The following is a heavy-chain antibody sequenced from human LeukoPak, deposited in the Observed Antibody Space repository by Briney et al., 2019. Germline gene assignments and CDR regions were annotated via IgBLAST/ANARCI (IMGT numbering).Heavy chain of an antibody. CDR1: GFTFDDYG. CDR2: INRNGGTI. CDR3: ARERSTSNWYGTPDFDY. D-gene: IGHD6-13*01. V-gene: IGHV3-20*01. Sequence: PGGSLRLSCAASGFTFDDYGMSWVRQVPGKGLEWASGINRNGGTINYADSVKGRFTISRDYAKNSLYLQMNSLRAEDTALYHCARERSTSNWYGTPDFDYWGQGILVTVSS. J-gene: IGHJ4*02.